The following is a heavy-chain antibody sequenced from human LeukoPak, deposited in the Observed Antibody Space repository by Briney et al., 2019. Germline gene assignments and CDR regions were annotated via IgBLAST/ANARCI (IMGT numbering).Heavy chain of an antibody. J-gene: IGHJ4*02. CDR1: GFAFSNYA. V-gene: IGHV3-23*01. CDR3: AKATLGSCGGVRCYPFDY. D-gene: IGHD2-15*01. CDR2: ITADGANT. Sequence: GGSLRLSCAASGFAFSNYAMSWVRQVPGKGLEWVSSITADGANTYLADPVRGRFTISRDNSKNTVYLQMNSLRAEDTAVYYCAKATLGSCGGVRCYPFDYWGQGTLVTVSS.